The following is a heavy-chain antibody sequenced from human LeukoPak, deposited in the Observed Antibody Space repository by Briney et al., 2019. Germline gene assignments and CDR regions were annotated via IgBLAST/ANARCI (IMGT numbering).Heavy chain of an antibody. J-gene: IGHJ1*01. Sequence: PGGSLRLSCAASGFTFSSYAMHWVRQAPGKGLEWVAVISYDGSNKYYADSVKGRFTISRDNSKNTLYLQMNSPRAEDTAVYYCARVVVPAAIRGYFQHWGQGTLVTVSS. CDR1: GFTFSSYA. V-gene: IGHV3-30-3*01. CDR3: ARVVVPAAIRGYFQH. CDR2: ISYDGSNK. D-gene: IGHD2-2*02.